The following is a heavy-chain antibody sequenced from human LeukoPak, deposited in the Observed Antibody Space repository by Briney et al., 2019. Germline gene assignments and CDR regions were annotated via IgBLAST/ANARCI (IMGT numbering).Heavy chain of an antibody. V-gene: IGHV1-3*01. CDR3: AREDLYDFEGFDY. CDR2: INAGNGNT. J-gene: IGHJ4*02. Sequence: ASAKVSCKASGYTFTSYAMHWVRQAPGQRLEWMVWINAGNGNTKYSQKFQGRVTITRDTSASTAYMELSSLRSEDTAVYYCAREDLYDFEGFDYWGQGTLVTVSS. CDR1: GYTFTSYA. D-gene: IGHD3/OR15-3a*01.